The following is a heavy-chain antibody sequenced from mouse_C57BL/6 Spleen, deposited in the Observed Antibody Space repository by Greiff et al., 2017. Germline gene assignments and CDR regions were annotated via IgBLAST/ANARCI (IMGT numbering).Heavy chain of an antibody. CDR2: INPNNGGT. CDR3: ARNFLIPFAY. J-gene: IGHJ3*01. Sequence: VQLQPSGPELVKPGASVKISCKASGYTFTDYYMNWVKQSHGKSLEWIGDINPNNGGTSYNQKFKGKATLTVDKSSSTAYMELRSLTSEDSAVYYCARNFLIPFAYWGQGTLVTVSA. D-gene: IGHD1-2*01. CDR1: GYTFTDYY. V-gene: IGHV1-26*01.